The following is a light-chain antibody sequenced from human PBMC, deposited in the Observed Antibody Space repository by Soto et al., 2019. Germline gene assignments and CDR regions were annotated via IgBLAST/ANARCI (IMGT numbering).Light chain of an antibody. V-gene: IGLV1-44*01. J-gene: IGLJ2*01. CDR1: SSHIGSNT. CDR2: SNN. CDR3: AAWDDSLNGVV. Sequence: QSVLPQPPSASGTPGQRVTISCSGSSSHIGSNTVNWYQPLPGTAPKLLIYSNNQRPSGVPDRFSGSKSGTSASLAISGLQSEDEADYYCAAWDDSLNGVVFGGGTKLTVL.